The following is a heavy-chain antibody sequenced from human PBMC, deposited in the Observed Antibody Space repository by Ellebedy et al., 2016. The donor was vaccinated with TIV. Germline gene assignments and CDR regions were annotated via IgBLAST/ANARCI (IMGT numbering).Heavy chain of an antibody. CDR1: GGSINNHY. J-gene: IGHJ6*02. CDR3: AGAVLGTYGIDV. Sequence: GSLRLSXTVSGGSINNHYWSWVRQPPGKGLEWVGYSHHTGNSNYNPSIMSRVSISVDTPRDQFSLRLTSVTAADTAVYYCAGAVLGTYGIDVWGQGTTVTVSS. V-gene: IGHV4-59*11. D-gene: IGHD1-7*01. CDR2: SHHTGNS.